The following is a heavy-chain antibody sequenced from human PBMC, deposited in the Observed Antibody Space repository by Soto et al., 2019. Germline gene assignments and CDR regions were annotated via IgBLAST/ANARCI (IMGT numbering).Heavy chain of an antibody. J-gene: IGHJ1*01. V-gene: IGHV4-4*02. Sequence: SETLSLTCAVSGGSISSSNWWSWVRQPPGKGLEWIGEIYHSGSTNYNPSLKTRVTISVDKSKNQLSLKLSSVTAADTAVYYCARDGSPTYYDILTGSLQAEYFQHWGQGTLVTVSS. D-gene: IGHD3-9*01. CDR3: ARDGSPTYYDILTGSLQAEYFQH. CDR1: GGSISSSNW. CDR2: IYHSGST.